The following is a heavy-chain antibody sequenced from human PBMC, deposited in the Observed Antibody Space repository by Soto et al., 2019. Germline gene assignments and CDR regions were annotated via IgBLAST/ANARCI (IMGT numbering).Heavy chain of an antibody. Sequence: EVQLVESGGGLVQPGGSLRLSCAASGFTFGNYWMTWVRQAPGKGLEWVANIKGDGSAKSYLDSVRGRFTVSRDNAENSLFLQMNILRAEDTALYYSARDVSPGSSGYYLEAFDIWGQGTMVTVS. CDR3: ARDVSPGSSGYYLEAFDI. J-gene: IGHJ3*02. D-gene: IGHD6-25*01. CDR2: IKGDGSAK. CDR1: GFTFGNYW. V-gene: IGHV3-7*05.